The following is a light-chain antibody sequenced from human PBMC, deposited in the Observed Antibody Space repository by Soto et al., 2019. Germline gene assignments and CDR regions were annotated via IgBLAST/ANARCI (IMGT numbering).Light chain of an antibody. Sequence: EVVTTQFPATLSVSPVDRATLSCRASQNVCSNLAWFQHKPGQAPRLLIYAASTRATGVPTRFSGSRSGAEFTLTINSLQSEDFAVYYCQPYNNWPLTFGGGTKVDIK. CDR3: QPYNNWPLT. V-gene: IGKV3-15*01. J-gene: IGKJ4*01. CDR1: QNVCSN. CDR2: AAS.